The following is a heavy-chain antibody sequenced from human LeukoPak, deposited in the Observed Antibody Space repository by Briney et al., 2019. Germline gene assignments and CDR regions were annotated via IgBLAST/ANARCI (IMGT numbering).Heavy chain of an antibody. Sequence: GRSLRLSCAASGFTFSSYGMHWVRQAPGKGLEWVAVIWYDRSNKYYADSVKGRFTISRDNSKNTLYLQMNSLRAEDTAVYYCAKTGTPEMCSGGSCYQYYFDYWGQGTLVTVSS. V-gene: IGHV3-33*06. D-gene: IGHD2-15*01. CDR2: IWYDRSNK. CDR1: GFTFSSYG. J-gene: IGHJ4*02. CDR3: AKTGTPEMCSGGSCYQYYFDY.